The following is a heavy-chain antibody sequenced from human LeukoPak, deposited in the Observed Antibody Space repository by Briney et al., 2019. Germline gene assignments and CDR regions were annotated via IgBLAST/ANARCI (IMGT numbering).Heavy chain of an antibody. Sequence: GGSLRLSCAASGFTFSSYAMSWVRQAPGKGLEWVSAISGSGGSTYYADSVKGRFTISRDNSKNTLYLQMNSLRAEDTAVYYCAKAGVGGYYDILTGYYQPYYFDYWGQGTLVTVSS. J-gene: IGHJ4*02. CDR2: ISGSGGST. CDR3: AKAGVGGYYDILTGYYQPYYFDY. V-gene: IGHV3-23*01. D-gene: IGHD3-9*01. CDR1: GFTFSSYA.